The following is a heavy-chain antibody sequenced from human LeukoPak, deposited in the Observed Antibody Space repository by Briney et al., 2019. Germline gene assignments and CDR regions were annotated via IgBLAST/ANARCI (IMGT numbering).Heavy chain of an antibody. CDR2: INPNSGGT. CDR3: ARGKDFYDSSGYTFDY. V-gene: IGHV1-2*02. J-gene: IGHJ4*02. D-gene: IGHD3-22*01. CDR1: GYTFTGYY. Sequence: ASVKASCKASGYTFTGYYMNWVRQAPGQGLEWMGWINPNSGGTNYAQKFQGRVTMTRDTSISTAYMELSRLRSDDTAVYYCARGKDFYDSSGYTFDYWGQGTLVTVSS.